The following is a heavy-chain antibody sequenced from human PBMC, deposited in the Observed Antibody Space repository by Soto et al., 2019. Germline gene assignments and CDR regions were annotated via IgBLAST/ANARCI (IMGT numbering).Heavy chain of an antibody. V-gene: IGHV4-59*08. CDR2: IYYSGST. D-gene: IGHD3-3*01. CDR1: GGSISSYY. J-gene: IGHJ5*02. Sequence: SETLSLTCTVSGGSISSYYWSWIRQPPGKGLEWIGYIYYSGSTNYNPSLKSRVTISVDTSKNQFSLKLSSVTAADTAVYYCARHSYYDFWSGYYNWFDPWGQGTLVTVSS. CDR3: ARHSYYDFWSGYYNWFDP.